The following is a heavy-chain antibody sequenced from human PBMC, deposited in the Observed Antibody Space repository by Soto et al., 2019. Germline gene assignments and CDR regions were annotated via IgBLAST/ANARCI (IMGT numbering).Heavy chain of an antibody. CDR3: ARLHRNYEKKSYYGMDV. Sequence: SETLSLTCTVSGGSISSSSYYWGWIRQPPGKGLEWIGSIYYSGSTYYNPSLKSRVTISVDTSKNQFSLKLSSVTAADTAVYYCARLHRNYEKKSYYGMDVWGQGTTVTVSS. J-gene: IGHJ6*02. V-gene: IGHV4-39*01. CDR1: GGSISSSSYY. CDR2: IYYSGST. D-gene: IGHD1-7*01.